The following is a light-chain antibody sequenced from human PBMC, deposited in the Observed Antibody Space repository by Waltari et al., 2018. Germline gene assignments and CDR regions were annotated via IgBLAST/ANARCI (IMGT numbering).Light chain of an antibody. Sequence: QSALTQPASVSGSPGQSITIPCTGTSSHFGGHHYVSWYQQHPGKAPKLMNYDVSKRPSGVSNRFSGSKSGNTASLTISGLQAEDEADYYCCSYAGSSTLVVFGGGTKLTVL. CDR1: SSHFGGHHY. J-gene: IGLJ2*01. CDR3: CSYAGSSTLVV. V-gene: IGLV2-23*02. CDR2: DVS.